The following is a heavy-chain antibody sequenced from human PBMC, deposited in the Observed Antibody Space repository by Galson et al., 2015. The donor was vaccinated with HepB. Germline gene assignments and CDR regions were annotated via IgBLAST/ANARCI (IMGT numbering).Heavy chain of an antibody. CDR2: IYPGDSDT. D-gene: IGHD5-12*01. Sequence: QSGAEVKKPGESLKISCKGSGYSFTSYWIGWVRQMPGKGLEWMGIIYPGDSDTRYSPSFQGQVTISADKSISTAYLQWSSLKASDTPMYYCARLSAVATDGPHNYGMDVWGQGTTVTVSS. J-gene: IGHJ6*02. CDR3: ARLSAVATDGPHNYGMDV. V-gene: IGHV5-51*03. CDR1: GYSFTSYW.